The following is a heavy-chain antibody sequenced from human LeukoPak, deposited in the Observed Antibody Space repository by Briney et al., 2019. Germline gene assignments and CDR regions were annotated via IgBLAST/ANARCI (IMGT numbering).Heavy chain of an antibody. CDR1: GFIFSSFR. J-gene: IGHJ3*02. CDR2: INTDGSST. CDR3: ARDGGVPAAKAFDI. D-gene: IGHD2-2*01. Sequence: GGSLRLSCAASGFIFSSFRMHWVRQAPGKGLVWVSRINTDGSSTTYADSVKGRFTISRDNAKNTLYLQMNSLRAEDTAVYYCARDGGVPAAKAFDIWGQGTMVTVSS. V-gene: IGHV3-74*03.